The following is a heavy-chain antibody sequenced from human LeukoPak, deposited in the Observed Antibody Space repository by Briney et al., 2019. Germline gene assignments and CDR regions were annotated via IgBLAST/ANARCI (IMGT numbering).Heavy chain of an antibody. D-gene: IGHD3-10*01. V-gene: IGHV3-7*01. CDR1: GFTFSSYW. CDR3: ARDLSGSLAFDY. CDR2: IKQDGSEK. Sequence: GGSLILSCAASGFTFSSYWMSWVRQAPGKGLEWVANIKQDGSEKYYVDSVKGRFTISRDNAKNSLYLQMNSLRGEDTAVYYCARDLSGSLAFDYWGQGTLVTVSS. J-gene: IGHJ4*02.